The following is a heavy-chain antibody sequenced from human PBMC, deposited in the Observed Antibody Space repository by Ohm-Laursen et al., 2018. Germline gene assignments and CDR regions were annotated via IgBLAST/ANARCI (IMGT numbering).Heavy chain of an antibody. Sequence: SQTLSLTCTVSGDSINSSYWSWIRQPPGKGLEWIGFISNSGNTYYNPSLKSRVTISVDTSKNELSLKMTSVIVADTAVYYCAGPLIIGGWVSGSDYWGQGTLVTVSS. CDR3: AGPLIIGGWVSGSDY. CDR2: ISNSGNT. D-gene: IGHD4-23*01. CDR1: GDSINSSY. V-gene: IGHV4-4*08. J-gene: IGHJ4*02.